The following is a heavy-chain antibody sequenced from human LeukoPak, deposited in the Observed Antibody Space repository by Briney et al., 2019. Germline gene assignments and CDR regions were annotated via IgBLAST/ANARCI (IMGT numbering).Heavy chain of an antibody. Sequence: ASVKVSCKTSGYTFTSYDINWVRQATGQGLEWMGWMNPNSGNTGYAQKFQGRVTMTRNTSISTAYMELSSLRSEDTAVYYCARAAWGSSWPYYYYYGMDVWGQGTTVTVSS. CDR3: ARAAWGSSWPYYYYYGMDV. CDR1: GYTFTSYD. CDR2: MNPNSGNT. V-gene: IGHV1-8*01. J-gene: IGHJ6*02. D-gene: IGHD6-13*01.